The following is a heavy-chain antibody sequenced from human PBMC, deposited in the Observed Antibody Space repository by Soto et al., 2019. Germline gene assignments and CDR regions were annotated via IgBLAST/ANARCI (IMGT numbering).Heavy chain of an antibody. D-gene: IGHD3-22*01. CDR3: ARVSYYDSSGYYSPHGFDY. V-gene: IGHV4-59*01. Sequence: TLSLTCTVSGGSISSYYWSWIRQPPGKGLEWIGYIYYSGSTNYNPSLKSRVTISVDTSKNQFSLKLSSVTAADTAVYYCARVSYYDSSGYYSPHGFDYWGQGTLVTVSS. CDR1: GGSISSYY. CDR2: IYYSGST. J-gene: IGHJ4*02.